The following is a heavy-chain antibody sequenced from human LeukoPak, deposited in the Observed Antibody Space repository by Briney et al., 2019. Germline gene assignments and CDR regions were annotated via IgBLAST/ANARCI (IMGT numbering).Heavy chain of an antibody. J-gene: IGHJ4*02. Sequence: GGSLRLSCAASGFTFSSYSLNWVRQAPGKGLEWVSSISSSSSYTYYADSVKGRFTISRDNAKNSLYLQMNSLRAEDTAVYYCARDRIYDYIWGSYRPDYFDHWGQGTLVTVSS. D-gene: IGHD3-16*02. V-gene: IGHV3-21*01. CDR1: GFTFSSYS. CDR2: ISSSSSYT. CDR3: ARDRIYDYIWGSYRPDYFDH.